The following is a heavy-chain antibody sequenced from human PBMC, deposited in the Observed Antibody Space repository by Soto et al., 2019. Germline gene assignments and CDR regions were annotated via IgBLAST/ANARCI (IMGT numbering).Heavy chain of an antibody. CDR2: ISGSGGST. Sequence: GGSLRLSCAASGFTFSSYAMSWVRQAPGKGLEWVSAISGSGGSTYYTDSVKGRFTISRDNSKNTLYLQMNSLRAEDTAVYYCAKSGPVVRYFDTNAFDIWGKGTMVTV. CDR3: AKSGPVVRYFDTNAFDI. D-gene: IGHD3-9*01. V-gene: IGHV3-23*01. J-gene: IGHJ3*02. CDR1: GFTFSSYA.